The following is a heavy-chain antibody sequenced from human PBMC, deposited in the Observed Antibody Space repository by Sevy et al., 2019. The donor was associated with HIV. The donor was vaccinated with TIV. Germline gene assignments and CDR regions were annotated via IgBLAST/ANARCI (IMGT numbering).Heavy chain of an antibody. J-gene: IGHJ5*02. D-gene: IGHD1-26*01. CDR1: GFSFRNFW. CDR3: VRDKEVGASILDA. V-gene: IGHV3-7*03. CDR2: IKQDGSEA. Sequence: GGSLRLSCVASGFSFRNFWMSWVRQAPGKGLECVADIKQDGSEAYYVDSVKGRFTISRDNAKNSLYLQMNSLRDEDTAMYFCVRDKEVGASILDAWGQGTPVTVSS.